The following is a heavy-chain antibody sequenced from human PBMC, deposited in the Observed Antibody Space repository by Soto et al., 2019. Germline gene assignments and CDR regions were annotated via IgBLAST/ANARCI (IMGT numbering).Heavy chain of an antibody. CDR3: AKSLDINWKNWFDS. V-gene: IGHV3-23*01. D-gene: IGHD1-1*01. J-gene: IGHJ5*01. CDR2: ISGSGSPT. Sequence: EVQILESGGGLVQSGGSLRLSCEASGFAFSNSAMNWVRQAPGKGLEWVAIISGSGSPTYYADSVKGRFTISRDNSKNTVYLNMYSLRAEDSALYYCAKSLDINWKNWFDSGGQGTLVTVCS. CDR1: GFAFSNSA.